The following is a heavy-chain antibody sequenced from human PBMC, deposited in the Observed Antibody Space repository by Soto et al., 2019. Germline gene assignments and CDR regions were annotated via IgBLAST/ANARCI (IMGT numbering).Heavy chain of an antibody. D-gene: IGHD3-10*01. CDR2: ISHDGTSR. J-gene: IGHJ4*02. Sequence: QVRLVEPGGGVVQPGRSLRLSCAASGFTFNIYAMHWVRQAPGKGLEWVAVISHDGTSRYYADSVKGRVTNSRDNSKSMVFVQMNSLGVEDTAVYYCVRSSGVSIPAFAYWGQGTLVTVSS. CDR3: VRSSGVSIPAFAY. V-gene: IGHV3-30-3*01. CDR1: GFTFNIYA.